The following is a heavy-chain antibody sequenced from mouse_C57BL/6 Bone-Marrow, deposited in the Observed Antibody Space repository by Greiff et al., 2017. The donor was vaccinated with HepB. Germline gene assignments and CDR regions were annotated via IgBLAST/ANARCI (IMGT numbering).Heavy chain of an antibody. CDR1: GYTFTDYY. J-gene: IGHJ4*01. D-gene: IGHD2-9*01. CDR2: INPYNGGT. V-gene: IGHV1-19*01. Sequence: EVQLQQSGPVLVKPGASVKMSCKASGYTFTDYYMNWVKQSHGKSLEWIGVINPYNGGTSYNQKFKGKATLTVDKSSSTAYMELNSLTSEDSAVYYCAPTMVTTEAMDYWGQGTSVTVSS. CDR3: APTMVTTEAMDY.